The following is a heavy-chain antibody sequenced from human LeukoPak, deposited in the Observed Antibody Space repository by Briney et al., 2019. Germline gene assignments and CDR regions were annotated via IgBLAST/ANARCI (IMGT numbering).Heavy chain of an antibody. D-gene: IGHD3-3*01. CDR3: AKGGRITIFGVVIGTFDY. V-gene: IGHV3-23*01. CDR1: GFTFSSYA. CDR2: ISGSGGSK. J-gene: IGHJ4*02. Sequence: GGSLRLSCAASGFTFSSYAMRWVRQAPGKGLEWVSAISGSGGSKYYADSVKGRFTISRDNSKNTLYLQMNSLRAEDTAVYYCAKGGRITIFGVVIGTFDYWGQGTLVTVSS.